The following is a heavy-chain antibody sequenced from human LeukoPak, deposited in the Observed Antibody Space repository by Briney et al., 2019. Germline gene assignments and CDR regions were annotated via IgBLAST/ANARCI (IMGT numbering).Heavy chain of an antibody. CDR2: MYHSGST. CDR3: AKQVPTVGTHFDT. J-gene: IGHJ5*02. D-gene: IGHD4-23*01. V-gene: IGHV4-38-2*01. CDR1: GYSISSGYY. Sequence: PSETLSLTCAGSGYSISSGYYWGWIRQPPGKGLDWIASMYHSGSTYYNPSLKSRVTISVDTSKNQFSLRLSSVTAADTAVYYCAKQVPTVGTHFDTWGQGTLVTVSS.